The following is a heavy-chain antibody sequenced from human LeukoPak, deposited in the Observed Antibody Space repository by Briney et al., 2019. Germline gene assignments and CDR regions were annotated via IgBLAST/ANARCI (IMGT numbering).Heavy chain of an antibody. J-gene: IGHJ3*02. V-gene: IGHV3-7*01. CDR3: VGEWDAFDI. CDR1: GFTFSSYG. CDR2: IKQDGSEK. Sequence: PGGTLRLSCAASGFTFSSYGMSWVRQGPGKGLEWVANIKQDGSEKYYVDSVKGRFTISRDNAKNSLYLQMNSLRAEDTAVYYCVGEWDAFDIWGQGTMVTVSS.